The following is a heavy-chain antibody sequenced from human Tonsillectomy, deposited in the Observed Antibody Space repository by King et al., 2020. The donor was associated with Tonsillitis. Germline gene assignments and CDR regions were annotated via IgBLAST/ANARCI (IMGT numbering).Heavy chain of an antibody. J-gene: IGHJ6*02. Sequence: VQLQESGSGLVKPSQTLSLTCAVSGGSISSSSYSWSWIRQPPGQGLEWIGYIYHSGSTYYNPSLKSRVTISVDRSKNQFSLKLSSVTAADTAIYYCARAISSSFTYGMDVWGQGTTVTVS. V-gene: IGHV4-30-2*01. CDR3: ARAISSSFTYGMDV. CDR1: GGSISSSSYS. CDR2: IYHSGST. D-gene: IGHD6-6*01.